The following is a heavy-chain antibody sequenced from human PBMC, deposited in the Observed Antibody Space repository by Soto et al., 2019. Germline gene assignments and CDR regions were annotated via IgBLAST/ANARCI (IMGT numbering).Heavy chain of an antibody. CDR1: GYTFTSYA. CDR3: ARDRTDVIAAWFDP. J-gene: IGHJ5*02. Sequence: ASVKVSCKASGYTFTSYAMHWVRQAPGQRLEWMGWINAGNGNTKYSQKFQGRVTITRDTSASTAYMELSSPRSEDTAVYYCARDRTDVIAAWFDPWGQGTLVTVSS. CDR2: INAGNGNT. D-gene: IGHD3-16*02. V-gene: IGHV1-3*01.